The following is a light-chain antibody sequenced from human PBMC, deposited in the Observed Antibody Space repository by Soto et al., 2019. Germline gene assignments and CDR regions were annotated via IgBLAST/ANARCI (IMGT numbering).Light chain of an antibody. CDR2: EGT. CDR1: RSDVGSDNL. J-gene: IGLJ3*02. Sequence: QSVLTQPASVSGSPGRSITISCTGTRSDVGSDNLVSWYQQFPGKAPKLVIYEGTKRPSGVSNRFSGSKSANTASLTISGLQAEDEADYYCWESAGGGTLMFGGGTKVTVL. V-gene: IGLV2-23*01. CDR3: WESAGGGTLM.